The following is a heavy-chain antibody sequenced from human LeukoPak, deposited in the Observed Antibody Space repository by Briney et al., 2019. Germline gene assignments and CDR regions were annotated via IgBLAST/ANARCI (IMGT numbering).Heavy chain of an antibody. CDR1: GGSFSGYN. D-gene: IGHD3-10*01. Sequence: PSETLSLSCAVYGGSFSGYNWSWIRQPPGKGLEWIGEINHSGSTNYNPSLKSRVTISVDTSKNPFSLKLSSVTAADPAVYYCARGRSRFRELSTCDPWGQGTRVTVSS. V-gene: IGHV4-34*01. J-gene: IGHJ5*02. CDR2: INHSGST. CDR3: ARGRSRFRELSTCDP.